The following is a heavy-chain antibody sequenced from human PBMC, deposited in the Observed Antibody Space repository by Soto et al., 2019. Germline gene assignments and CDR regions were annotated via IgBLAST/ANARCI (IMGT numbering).Heavy chain of an antibody. D-gene: IGHD2-21*02. V-gene: IGHV3-23*01. J-gene: IGHJ4*02. CDR2: ISGGGNT. CDR1: GFSLSNSG. CDR3: AKTAPNYLES. Sequence: PGGSLRLSCAASGFSLSNSGMFWVRQAPGKGLEWVSSISGGGNTDYTDSVKGRFTISRDSFKNTLYLQMNSLRAEDTAVYYCAKTAPNYLESWGQGTLVTVSS.